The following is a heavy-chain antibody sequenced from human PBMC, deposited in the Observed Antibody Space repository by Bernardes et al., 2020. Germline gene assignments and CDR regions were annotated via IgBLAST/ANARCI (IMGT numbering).Heavy chain of an antibody. CDR1: GFIFTNFA. CDR3: AKYAWSGYPILDY. Sequence: GGSLRLSCETSGFIFTNFAMSWVRQAPGKGLEWVSTISGSGDDTYYADSVKGRFTISRDNSQSTLYLQMNSLRAEDTALYYCAKYAWSGYPILDYRGQGTLVTVSS. CDR2: ISGSGDDT. V-gene: IGHV3-23*01. D-gene: IGHD3-3*01. J-gene: IGHJ4*02.